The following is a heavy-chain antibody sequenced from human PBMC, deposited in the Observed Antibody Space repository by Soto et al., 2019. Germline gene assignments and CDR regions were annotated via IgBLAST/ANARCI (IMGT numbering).Heavy chain of an antibody. CDR2: MYHSGTF. J-gene: IGHJ5*02. CDR3: ARAQFYSGSGNYNNLMFDA. Sequence: PSETLSLTCAESGGSIGGVGYSWGWIRQPPGGGLEWIGYMYHSGTFLKSPSLKTRLTTSLDMSKNQFSLTLNSMTAADTAVYYCARAQFYSGSGNYNNLMFDAWGQGIQVTVSS. V-gene: IGHV4-30-2*01. D-gene: IGHD3-10*01. CDR1: GGSIGGVGYS.